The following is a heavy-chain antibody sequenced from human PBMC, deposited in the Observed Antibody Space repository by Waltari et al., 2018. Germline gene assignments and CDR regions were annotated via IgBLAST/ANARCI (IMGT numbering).Heavy chain of an antibody. CDR3: ASVADSGYKTN. CDR2: ISYDANNQ. J-gene: IGHJ4*02. Sequence: QVQLVESGGGVVQPGRSLRLSCAASGFSFDTYDMHWVRQARGKGLEWVAAISYDANNQYYTDSVKGRFTISRDNSKNLLYLQMNSLQTADTAVYYCASVADSGYKTNWGQGTLVTVSS. CDR1: GFSFDTYD. V-gene: IGHV3-30-3*01. D-gene: IGHD5-12*01.